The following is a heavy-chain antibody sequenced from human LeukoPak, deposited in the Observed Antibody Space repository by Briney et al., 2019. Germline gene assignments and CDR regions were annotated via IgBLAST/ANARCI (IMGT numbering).Heavy chain of an antibody. V-gene: IGHV3-53*04. Sequence: GGSLRLSCAASGFTVSSNYMSWVRQAPGKGLEWVSVLYSDVSTYYADSVQGRFTISRLYSKNTLYRQMNSLRAEDTAVYYCARMNSGTYFDYWGQGTLVSVSS. D-gene: IGHD1-26*01. J-gene: IGHJ4*02. CDR3: ARMNSGTYFDY. CDR2: LYSDVST. CDR1: GFTVSSNY.